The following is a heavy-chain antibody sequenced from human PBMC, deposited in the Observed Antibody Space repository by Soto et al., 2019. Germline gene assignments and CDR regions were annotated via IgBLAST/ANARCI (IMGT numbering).Heavy chain of an antibody. D-gene: IGHD3-9*01. Sequence: ASVKVSCKASGFTFTSSAMQWVRQARGQRLEWIGWIVVGSGNTNYAQKFQERVTITRDMSTSTAYMELSSLRSEDTAVYYCAANSDYDILTGYPPIDAFDIWGQGTMVTVSS. V-gene: IGHV1-58*02. CDR1: GFTFTSSA. CDR3: AANSDYDILTGYPPIDAFDI. CDR2: IVVGSGNT. J-gene: IGHJ3*02.